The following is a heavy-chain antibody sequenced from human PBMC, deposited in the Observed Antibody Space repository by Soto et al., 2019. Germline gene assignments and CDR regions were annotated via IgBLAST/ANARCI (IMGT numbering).Heavy chain of an antibody. CDR3: ARVPTYSGYEYDAFDI. CDR2: IIPILGTA. CDR1: GGTFSSYA. D-gene: IGHD5-12*01. J-gene: IGHJ3*02. Sequence: QVQLVQSGAEVKKPGSSVKVSCKASGGTFSSYAISWVRQAPGQGLEWMGGIIPILGTANYAQKFQGRVTITADESTSTAYMELSSLRSEDTAVYYCARVPTYSGYEYDAFDIWGQGTMVTVSS. V-gene: IGHV1-69*01.